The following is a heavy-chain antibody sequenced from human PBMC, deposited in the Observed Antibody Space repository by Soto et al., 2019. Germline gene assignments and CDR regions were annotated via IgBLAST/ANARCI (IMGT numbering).Heavy chain of an antibody. J-gene: IGHJ4*01. CDR2: ISGSGGST. D-gene: IGHD2-15*01. CDR3: ARDECSGNNCYSELDY. CDR1: GFTFSSYA. V-gene: IGHV3-23*01. Sequence: PGGSLRLSCAASGFTFSSYAMSWVRQAPGKGLEWVSAISGSGGSTYYADSVKGRFTISRDNAKNSLYLQMNSLRAEDTAVYYCARDECSGNNCYSELDYWGHGTLVTVSS.